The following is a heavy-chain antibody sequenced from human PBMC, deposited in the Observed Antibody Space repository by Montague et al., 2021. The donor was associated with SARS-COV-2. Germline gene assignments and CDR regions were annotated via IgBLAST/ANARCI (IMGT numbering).Heavy chain of an antibody. Sequence: TLSLTCTVSGGSISSGSYYWSWIRQPAGKGLEWIGRIYTSGSTNYNPSLKSRVTISVDTSKNQFSLKLSSVTAADMAVYYCARDSVAGPWGQGTLVTVSS. V-gene: IGHV4-61*02. CDR3: ARDSVAGP. CDR1: GGSISSGSYY. CDR2: IYTSGST. D-gene: IGHD3-10*01. J-gene: IGHJ5*02.